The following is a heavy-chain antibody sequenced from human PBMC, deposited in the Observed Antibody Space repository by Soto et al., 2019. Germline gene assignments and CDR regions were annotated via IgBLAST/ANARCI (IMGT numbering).Heavy chain of an antibody. D-gene: IGHD2-2*01. V-gene: IGHV3-7*01. CDR2: IKQDGSEK. CDR1: GYTFSSYW. Sequence: EVKLVESGGGLGQPGGSLRLSCAASGYTFSSYWMSWVRQAPGKGLEWVANIKQDGSEKYYVDSVKGRFTISRDNAKNSLYLQMNSLRAEDTAVYYCARVGLVPAALRWYFDYWGQGTLVTVSS. J-gene: IGHJ4*02. CDR3: ARVGLVPAALRWYFDY.